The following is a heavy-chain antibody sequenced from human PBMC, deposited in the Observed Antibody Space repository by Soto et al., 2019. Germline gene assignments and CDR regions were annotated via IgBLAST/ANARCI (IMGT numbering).Heavy chain of an antibody. Sequence: SETLSLTCTVSGSSFTSAVYYYRWMRQLPGKRLEGRGYIQNSVSTIYTPSLKSRATISVDTSKTQFSLRLNSVTAAHTAMYYCAMSRSGILDSWGQGTLVTGSS. CDR1: GSSFTSAVYY. J-gene: IGHJ5*01. D-gene: IGHD6-19*01. V-gene: IGHV4-31*03. CDR2: IQNSVST. CDR3: AMSRSGILDS.